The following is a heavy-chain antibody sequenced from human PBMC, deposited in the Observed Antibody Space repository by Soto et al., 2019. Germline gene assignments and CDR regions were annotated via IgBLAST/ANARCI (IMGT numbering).Heavy chain of an antibody. Sequence: GGSLRLSCAASGFTFSSYSMNWVRQAPGKGLGWVSSISSSSSYIYYADSVKGRFTISRDNAKNSLYLQMNSLRAEDTAVYYCARERQNDILTGFSPLDYWGQGTLVTVSS. V-gene: IGHV3-21*01. D-gene: IGHD3-9*01. J-gene: IGHJ4*02. CDR1: GFTFSSYS. CDR3: ARERQNDILTGFSPLDY. CDR2: ISSSSSYI.